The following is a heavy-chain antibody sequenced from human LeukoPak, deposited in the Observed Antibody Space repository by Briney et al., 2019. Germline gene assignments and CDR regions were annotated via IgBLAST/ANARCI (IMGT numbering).Heavy chain of an antibody. Sequence: PRGSLRLSCAASGFTFSSYGMHWVRQAPGKGLEWVAFVRYDGSNKYYADSVKGRFTISRDNSKNTLYLQMNSLRAEDTAVYYCAKDLHGKRGFDYWGQGTLVTVSS. CDR1: GFTFSSYG. J-gene: IGHJ4*02. CDR3: AKDLHGKRGFDY. V-gene: IGHV3-30*02. CDR2: VRYDGSNK.